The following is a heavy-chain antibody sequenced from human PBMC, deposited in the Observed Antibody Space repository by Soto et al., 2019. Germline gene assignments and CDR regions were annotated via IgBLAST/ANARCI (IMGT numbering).Heavy chain of an antibody. CDR3: AKDLASSGWYVTPYYYGMDV. CDR1: GFIFSTYT. D-gene: IGHD6-19*01. V-gene: IGHV3-23*01. CDR2: ISGSGGST. J-gene: IGHJ6*02. Sequence: GGSLRLSCAASGFIFSTYTMNWVRQVPGKGLEWVSAISGSGGSTYYADSVKGRFTISRDNSKNTLYLQMNSLRAEDTAVYYCAKDLASSGWYVTPYYYGMDVWGQGTTVTVSS.